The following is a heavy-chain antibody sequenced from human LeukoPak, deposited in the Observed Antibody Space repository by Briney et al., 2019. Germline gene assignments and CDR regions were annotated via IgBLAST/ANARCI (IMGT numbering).Heavy chain of an antibody. CDR1: GYSFTNYD. CDR2: ISAHQNNT. V-gene: IGHV1-18*01. Sequence: ASVKVSCKTSGYSFTNYDISWVRQAPGQGLEWMGWISAHQNNTTYAQKFQGRVTMTTDTSTNTAYMELRSLTSDDTAVYYCARDGSITGPFLDAFDIWGLGTMVTVSS. D-gene: IGHD1-20*01. CDR3: ARDGSITGPFLDAFDI. J-gene: IGHJ3*02.